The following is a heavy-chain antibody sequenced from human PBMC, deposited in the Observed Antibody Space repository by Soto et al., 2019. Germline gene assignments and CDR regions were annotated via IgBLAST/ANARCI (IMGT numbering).Heavy chain of an antibody. Sequence: PGGSLRLSXAASGFTFSNAWMNWVRQAPGKGLEWVGLIKSKTDGGTIDYPAPVKGRFIISRDDSRNTLYLQMNSLKTEDTAVYYCTTAHPRGPDYWGQGTLVTVSS. CDR2: IKSKTDGGTI. J-gene: IGHJ4*02. V-gene: IGHV3-15*01. CDR3: TTAHPRGPDY. CDR1: GFTFSNAW. D-gene: IGHD5-12*01.